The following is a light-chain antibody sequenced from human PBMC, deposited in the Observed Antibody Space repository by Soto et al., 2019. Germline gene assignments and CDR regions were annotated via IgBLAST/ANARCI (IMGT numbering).Light chain of an antibody. Sequence: DIQMTQSPYSLSASVGDRVTITCQASQDINTYLNWYQQKPGKAPKLLIYDASILERGVPSRFSGSGSWTHFILTISSLQPEYFATYYCQQYDYLIIAFGGGTKVEIK. V-gene: IGKV1-33*01. CDR2: DAS. J-gene: IGKJ4*01. CDR3: QQYDYLIIA. CDR1: QDINTY.